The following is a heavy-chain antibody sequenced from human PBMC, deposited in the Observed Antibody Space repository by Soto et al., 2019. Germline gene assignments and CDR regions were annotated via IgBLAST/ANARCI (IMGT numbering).Heavy chain of an antibody. CDR3: TTKPPPGVVPADNY. J-gene: IGHJ4*02. Sequence: GGSLRLSCAASGFTFSNAWMSWVRQAPGKGLEWVGRIKSKTDGGTTDYAAPVKGRFTISRDDSKNTLYLQMNSLKTEDTAVYYCTTKPPPGVVPADNYWGQGTLVTVS. CDR2: IKSKTDGGTT. CDR1: GFTFSNAW. V-gene: IGHV3-15*01. D-gene: IGHD2-2*01.